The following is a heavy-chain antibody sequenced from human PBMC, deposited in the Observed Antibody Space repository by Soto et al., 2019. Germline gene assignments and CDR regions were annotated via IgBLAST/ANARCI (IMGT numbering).Heavy chain of an antibody. Sequence: EVQLLESGGSLEQPGGSLRLSCAASGFIVRNYAMTWVRQPPGKGPEWVSHISVRGGTTHYADSVKGRFTISRDNSKNTLYLQMSSRRTEDTAVYYCAKSHRLGNNNDCGSFYIWGQGTMVTVSA. D-gene: IGHD2-21*02. J-gene: IGHJ3*02. V-gene: IGHV3-23*01. CDR2: ISVRGGTT. CDR3: AKSHRLGNNNDCGSFYI. CDR1: GFIVRNYA.